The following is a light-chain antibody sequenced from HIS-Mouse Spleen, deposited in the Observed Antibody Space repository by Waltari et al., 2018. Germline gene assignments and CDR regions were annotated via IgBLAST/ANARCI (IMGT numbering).Light chain of an antibody. CDR3: QQRSNWPPET. CDR1: QSVSSY. J-gene: IGKJ2*01. CDR2: DAS. Sequence: EIVLTQSPATLSLSPGERASQSVSSYLAWYQQKPGQAPRLLIYDASNRATGIPARFSGSGSGTDFTLTISSLEPEDFAVYYCQQRSNWPPETFGQGTKLEIK. V-gene: IGKV3-11*01.